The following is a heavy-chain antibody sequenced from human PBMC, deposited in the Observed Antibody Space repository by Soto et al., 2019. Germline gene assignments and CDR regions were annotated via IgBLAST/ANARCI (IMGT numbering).Heavy chain of an antibody. Sequence: ASGKVSCKASGGTFSSYAISWVRQAPGQGLEWMGGIIPIFGTANYAQKFQGRVTITADESTSTAYMELSSLRSEDTAVYYCARSSGGSSYPFDYWGQGTLVTVSS. CDR3: ARSSGGSSYPFDY. J-gene: IGHJ4*02. CDR1: GGTFSSYA. V-gene: IGHV1-69*13. CDR2: IIPIFGTA. D-gene: IGHD2-15*01.